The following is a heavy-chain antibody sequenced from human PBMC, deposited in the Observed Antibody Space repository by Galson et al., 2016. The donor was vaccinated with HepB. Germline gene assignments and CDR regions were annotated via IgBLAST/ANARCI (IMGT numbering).Heavy chain of an antibody. J-gene: IGHJ1*01. Sequence: SVKVSCKASGYTFFSYGIDWVRQAPGQGLEWMGWISGYNGDTKYTHNFQGRVTMTIDKSTGTAYMELRNLRTDETAMYYCARGGIWGSYRYLDFWGQGTLVTVSS. D-gene: IGHD3-16*02. CDR1: GYTFFSYG. V-gene: IGHV1-18*01. CDR2: ISGYNGDT. CDR3: ARGGIWGSYRYLDF.